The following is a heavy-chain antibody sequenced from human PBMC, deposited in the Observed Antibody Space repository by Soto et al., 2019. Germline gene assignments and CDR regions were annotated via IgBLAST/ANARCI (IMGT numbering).Heavy chain of an antibody. CDR2: IAGEGIST. CDR1: GFTFSRYW. D-gene: IGHD6-19*01. J-gene: IGHJ4*02. V-gene: IGHV3-74*01. CDR3: IRDLRSGDF. Sequence: EVQLVESGGGLVQPGGSLRLSCAASGFTFSRYWMHWVRQAPGKGLVWVSRIAGEGISTNYADSVKGRFTASRDNAKNTVYLEMSSRRDEDTAVYYCIRDLRSGDFWGQGSLVTVSS.